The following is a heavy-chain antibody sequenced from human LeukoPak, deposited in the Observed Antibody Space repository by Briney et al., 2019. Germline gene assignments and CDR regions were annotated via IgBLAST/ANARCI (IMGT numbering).Heavy chain of an antibody. J-gene: IGHJ6*03. D-gene: IGHD1-14*01. CDR3: ARVNPYYYYMDV. CDR1: GYTFTSYD. V-gene: IGHV1-8*01. Sequence: ASLKVSCKASGYTFTSYDINWVRQATGQGLEWMGWMNPNSGNTGYAQKFQGRVTMTRNTSISTAYMELSSLRSEDTAVYYCARVNPYYYYMDVWGKGTTVTVSS. CDR2: MNPNSGNT.